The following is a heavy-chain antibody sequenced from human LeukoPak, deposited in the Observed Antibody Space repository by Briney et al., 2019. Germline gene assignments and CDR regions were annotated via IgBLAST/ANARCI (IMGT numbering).Heavy chain of an antibody. CDR3: ARVGIRDAFDI. D-gene: IGHD3-10*01. CDR1: GFTFSSYW. CDR2: VKEDGSEK. J-gene: IGHJ3*02. Sequence: GGSLRLSCAASGFTFSSYWMSWVRQAPGKGLEWVANVKEDGSEKHYVDSVKGRFTISRDNAKNSLYLQMNSLRAEDTAVYYCARVGIRDAFDIWGQGTMVTVSS. V-gene: IGHV3-7*01.